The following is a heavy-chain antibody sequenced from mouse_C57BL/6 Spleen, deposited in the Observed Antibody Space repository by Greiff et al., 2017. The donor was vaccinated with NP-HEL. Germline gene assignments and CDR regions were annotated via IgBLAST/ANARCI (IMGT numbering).Heavy chain of an antibody. Sequence: VQLQQPGAELVKPGASVKLSCKASGYTFTSYWMHWVKQRPGQSLEWIGMIHPNSGSTNYNEKFKSKATLTVDKSSSTAYMQLSSLTSEDSAVYYCARDYRYAMGYWGQGTTVTVSS. V-gene: IGHV1-64*01. CDR2: IHPNSGST. CDR1: GYTFTSYW. D-gene: IGHD5-5*01. CDR3: ARDYRYAMGY. J-gene: IGHJ4*01.